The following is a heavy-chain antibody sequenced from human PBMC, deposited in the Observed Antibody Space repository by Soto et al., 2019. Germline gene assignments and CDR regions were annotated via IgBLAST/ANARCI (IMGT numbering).Heavy chain of an antibody. CDR2: INPNSGGT. Sequence: ASVKVSCKASGYTFTGYYMHWVRQAPGQGLEWMGWINPNSGGTNYAQKFQGWVTMTRDTSISTAYMELSRLRSDDTAVYYCARGASMYYDFWSGIPDGLDYWGQGTLVTVSS. CDR1: GYTFTGYY. V-gene: IGHV1-2*04. CDR3: ARGASMYYDFWSGIPDGLDY. D-gene: IGHD3-3*01. J-gene: IGHJ4*02.